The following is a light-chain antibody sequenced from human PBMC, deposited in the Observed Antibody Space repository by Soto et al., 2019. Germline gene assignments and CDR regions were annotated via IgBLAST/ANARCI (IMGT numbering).Light chain of an antibody. J-gene: IGKJ1*01. CDR2: GAS. Sequence: IKMCKSPSSLSTNVGDRVTITCRASQSISSYVNWYQQKPGRAPKLLIFGASTLQSGVPSRFSGSGSGTDFTLTISSLQPEDFATYFCQKLNAYPPWTFGQGTIVEIK. CDR1: QSISSY. V-gene: IGKV1-39*01. CDR3: QKLNAYPPWT.